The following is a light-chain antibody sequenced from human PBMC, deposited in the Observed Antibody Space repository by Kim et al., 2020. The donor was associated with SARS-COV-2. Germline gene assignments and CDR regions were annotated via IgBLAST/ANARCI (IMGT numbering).Light chain of an antibody. V-gene: IGLV3-21*04. CDR1: DIGSKS. CDR2: YNT. CDR3: QVWDISSDHYV. Sequence: APGKTASITCGGNDIGSKSVHWYQQRPGQAPVLVLYYNTYRPSGIPERFSGSNSGNTATLTINRVEAGDEADYYCQVWDISSDHYVFGTGTKVTVL. J-gene: IGLJ1*01.